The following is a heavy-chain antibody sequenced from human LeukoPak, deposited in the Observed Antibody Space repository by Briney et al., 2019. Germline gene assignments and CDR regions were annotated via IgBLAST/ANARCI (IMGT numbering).Heavy chain of an antibody. D-gene: IGHD5-24*01. CDR1: GFTFSSYS. Sequence: GGSLRLSCAASGFTFSSYSMNWVRQAPGKGLEWVSYISSSSSTIYYADSVKGRFTISRDNAKNTLYLQMNSLRAEDTAVYYCARGRDGYNYHYGMDVWGQGTTVTVS. V-gene: IGHV3-48*04. CDR2: ISSSSSTI. J-gene: IGHJ6*02. CDR3: ARGRDGYNYHYGMDV.